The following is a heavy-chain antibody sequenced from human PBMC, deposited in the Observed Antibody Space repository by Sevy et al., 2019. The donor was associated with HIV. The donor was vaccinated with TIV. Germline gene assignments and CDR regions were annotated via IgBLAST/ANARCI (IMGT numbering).Heavy chain of an antibody. V-gene: IGHV3-23*01. D-gene: IGHD2-8*01. CDR3: ARDPRMYGDYLLAYFDY. Sequence: GGSLRLSCATSEFTFSSSAMSWVRQAPGKGLEWVSTISGSGGYTYHEDSVKGRFTISRDNSKNTPFLQMDSLRAEDTAIYYCARDPRMYGDYLLAYFDYWGQGTLVTVSS. J-gene: IGHJ4*02. CDR1: EFTFSSSA. CDR2: ISGSGGYT.